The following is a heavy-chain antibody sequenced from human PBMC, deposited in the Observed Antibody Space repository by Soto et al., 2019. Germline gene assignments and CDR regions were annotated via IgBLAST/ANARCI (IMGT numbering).Heavy chain of an antibody. Sequence: PGGSLRLSCAASGFTFSSYTISWVRQAPGKGLECVSGISGNGAYTYYADSVKGRFTISRDNSKNMLYPQMNSLRAEDTAVYYCAKGRAYELSSWFDPWGRGTLVTVSS. CDR3: AKGRAYELSSWFDP. D-gene: IGHD1-1*01. V-gene: IGHV3-23*01. CDR2: ISGNGAYT. CDR1: GFTFSSYT. J-gene: IGHJ5*02.